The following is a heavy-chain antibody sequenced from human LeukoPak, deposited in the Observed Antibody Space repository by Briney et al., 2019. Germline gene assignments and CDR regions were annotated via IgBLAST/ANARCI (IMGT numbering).Heavy chain of an antibody. Sequence: GRSLRLSCAASGFTFSSYGTHWVRQAPGKGLEWVASIKEDGSEKHYVDSVKGRFTISRDNGKNSLYLQMNSLRAEDTAVYYCARDSGWWRFDFWGQGTLVTVSS. CDR2: IKEDGSEK. CDR1: GFTFSSYG. CDR3: ARDSGWWRFDF. J-gene: IGHJ4*02. V-gene: IGHV3-7*03. D-gene: IGHD6-13*01.